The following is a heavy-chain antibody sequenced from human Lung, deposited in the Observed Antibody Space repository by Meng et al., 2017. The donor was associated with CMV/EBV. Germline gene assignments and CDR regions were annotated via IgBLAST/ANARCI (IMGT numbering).Heavy chain of an antibody. J-gene: IGHJ6*02. CDR1: GYTFTTYD. CDR3: ARTRIEVEPDGRKIKYYKYGMDV. CDR2: MNPNSGNT. V-gene: IGHV1-8*01. D-gene: IGHD2-2*01. Sequence: ASVXVSXKASGYTFTTYDINWVRQATGQGLEWMGWMNPNSGNTGYAQKFQGRVTLTRVTSISTAYMELSSLTSDDTAVYYCARTRIEVEPDGRKIKYYKYGMDVWXQGTXVTVSS.